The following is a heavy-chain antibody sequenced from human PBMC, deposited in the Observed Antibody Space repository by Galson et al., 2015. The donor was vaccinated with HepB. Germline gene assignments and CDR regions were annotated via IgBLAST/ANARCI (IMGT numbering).Heavy chain of an antibody. Sequence: SLRLSCAASGFTFSDYYMSWIRQAPGKGLEWVSYISSSGSTIYYADSVKGRFTISRDNAKNSLYLQMNSLRAEDTAVYYCARDCSEVSGTSCYDYNWFDPWGQGTLVTVSS. D-gene: IGHD2-2*01. CDR2: ISSSGSTI. V-gene: IGHV3-11*01. J-gene: IGHJ5*02. CDR3: ARDCSEVSGTSCYDYNWFDP. CDR1: GFTFSDYY.